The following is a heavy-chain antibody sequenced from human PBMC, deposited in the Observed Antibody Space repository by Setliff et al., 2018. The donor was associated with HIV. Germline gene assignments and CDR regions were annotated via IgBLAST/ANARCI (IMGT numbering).Heavy chain of an antibody. CDR3: ARETGYSPSRYYYYGMDV. Sequence: SETLSLTCTVSGAYVSTDGYYWSWIRQPAGKGMEWLGRIYANGYTNYNPSLNSRVTVSLDTSKNQFSLNLNSVTAADTAVYYCARETGYSPSRYYYYGMDVWGQGTTVTVSS. CDR1: GAYVSTDGYY. J-gene: IGHJ6*02. V-gene: IGHV4-61*02. D-gene: IGHD3-9*01. CDR2: IYANGYT.